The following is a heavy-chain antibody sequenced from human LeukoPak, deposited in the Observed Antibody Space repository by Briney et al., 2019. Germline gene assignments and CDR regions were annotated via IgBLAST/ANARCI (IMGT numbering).Heavy chain of an antibody. J-gene: IGHJ3*02. Sequence: GGSLRLSCAASGFTFSSYEMNWVRQAPGKGLEWVSIISSGGSTLYADSVKGRFTISRDNSKNTLYLQMNSLRAEDTAVYYCARGGSYPSAFDIWGQGTMVTVSS. V-gene: IGHV3-53*01. CDR2: ISSGGST. CDR1: GFTFSSYE. D-gene: IGHD1-26*01. CDR3: ARGGSYPSAFDI.